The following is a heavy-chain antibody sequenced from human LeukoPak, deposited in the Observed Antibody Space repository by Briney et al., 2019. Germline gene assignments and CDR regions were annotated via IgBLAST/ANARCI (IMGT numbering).Heavy chain of an antibody. V-gene: IGHV4-39*01. Sequence: SETLSLTCTVSGGSISSSSYYWGWIRQPPGEGLEWIGSIYYSGSTYYNPSLKSRVTVSVDTSKNQFSLKLSSVTAADTAVYYCARHVVAAAVIDYWGQGTLVTVSS. CDR2: IYYSGST. D-gene: IGHD6-13*01. CDR3: ARHVVAAAVIDY. J-gene: IGHJ4*02. CDR1: GGSISSSSYY.